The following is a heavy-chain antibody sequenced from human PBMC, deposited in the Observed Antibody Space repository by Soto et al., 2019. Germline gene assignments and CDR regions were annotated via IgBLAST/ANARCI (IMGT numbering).Heavy chain of an antibody. Sequence: EVQLVESGGDLVQPGGSLRLSCAASGFTFSTYWMHWVRQAPGKGLLWVSRIKTDGTYATYADSVKGRFTISRDNAKNTLHLQMNSLRVEDAAVYYCAAGGSGYYANWGQGTLVTVSS. CDR2: IKTDGTYA. J-gene: IGHJ4*02. V-gene: IGHV3-74*01. CDR3: AAGGSGYYAN. CDR1: GFTFSTYW. D-gene: IGHD3-22*01.